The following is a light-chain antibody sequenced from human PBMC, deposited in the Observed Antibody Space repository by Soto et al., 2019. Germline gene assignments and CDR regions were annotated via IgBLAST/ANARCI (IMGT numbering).Light chain of an antibody. J-gene: IGLJ2*01. V-gene: IGLV2-23*01. Sequence: QSALTQPASVSGSPGQSITISCTGTSSDVGSYNLVSWYQQHTGKAPKLMIYDDTKRPSGVSNRFSGSKSGNTASLTISGLQAEEEADYYCCSYAGSSTLVVGGGTKVTVL. CDR1: SSDVGSYNL. CDR2: DDT. CDR3: CSYAGSSTLV.